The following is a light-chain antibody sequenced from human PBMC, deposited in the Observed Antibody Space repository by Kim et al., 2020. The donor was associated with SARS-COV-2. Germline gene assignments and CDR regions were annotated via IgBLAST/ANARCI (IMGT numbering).Light chain of an antibody. V-gene: IGKV1-13*02. CDR2: DAS. CDR3: QQRFDWPT. Sequence: AIQLTQSPSSLSASVGDRVTITCRASQGISSALAWYQQKPGKAPKLLIYDASSLESGVPSRFSGSGSGTDFTLTISSLQPEDFAVYYCQQRFDWPTFGEGTKVDIK. CDR1: QGISSA. J-gene: IGKJ4*01.